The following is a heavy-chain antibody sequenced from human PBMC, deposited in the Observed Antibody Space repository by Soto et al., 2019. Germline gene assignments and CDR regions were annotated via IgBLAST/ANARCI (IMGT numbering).Heavy chain of an antibody. D-gene: IGHD1-1*01. CDR1: GGTFSSYT. CDR3: ARARGYNWNDEAHYYYYMDV. V-gene: IGHV1-69*02. J-gene: IGHJ6*03. CDR2: IIPILGIA. Sequence: SVKVSCKASGGTFSSYTISWVRQAPGQGLEWMGRIIPILGIANYAQKFQGRVTITADKSTSTAYMELSSLRSEDTAVYYCARARGYNWNDEAHYYYYMDVWGKGTTVTVSS.